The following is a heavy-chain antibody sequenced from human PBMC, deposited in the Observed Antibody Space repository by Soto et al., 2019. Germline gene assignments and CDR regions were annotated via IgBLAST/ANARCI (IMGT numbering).Heavy chain of an antibody. J-gene: IGHJ6*02. CDR1: GGSISSSSYY. D-gene: IGHD3-3*01. Sequence: QLQLQESGPGLVKPSETLSLTCTVSGGSISSSSYYWGWIRQPPGKGLEWIGSIYYRGSTYYNPSLKSRVTISVDTSKNQFSLKLSSVTAADTAVYYCARRVRFLEWLPEQSYYGMDVWGQGTTVTVSS. CDR2: IYYRGST. V-gene: IGHV4-39*01. CDR3: ARRVRFLEWLPEQSYYGMDV.